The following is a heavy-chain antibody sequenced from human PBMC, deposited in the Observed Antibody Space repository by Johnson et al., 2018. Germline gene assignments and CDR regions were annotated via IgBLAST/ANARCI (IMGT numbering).Heavy chain of an antibody. J-gene: IGHJ6*02. D-gene: IGHD5/OR15-5a*01. CDR1: GFTFNGFA. Sequence: EVQLVESGGGLVQPGGSLKLSCAASGFTFNGFAIHWVRQASGKGLEWVGRIRSKTNNYATAYAASVEGRFSISRDDSSNTAFLLMNSLKTEDTAVYYCTRHLRRVSGTEVESSYGLDVWGQGTTVTVSS. CDR3: TRHLRRVSGTEVESSYGLDV. V-gene: IGHV3-73*01. CDR2: IRSKTNNYAT.